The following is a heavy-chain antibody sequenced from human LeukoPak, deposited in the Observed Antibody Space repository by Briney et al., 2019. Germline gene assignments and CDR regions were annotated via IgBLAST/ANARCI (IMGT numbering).Heavy chain of an antibody. CDR2: IKQDGSQQ. V-gene: IGHV3-7*01. D-gene: IGHD4-23*01. J-gene: IGHJ4*02. CDR3: ARVTRIYSVDY. CDR1: GFTFTRYW. Sequence: GGSLRLSCATSGFTFTRYWMSWIRQAPGKGLEWVANIKQDGSQQYYLDSVEGRFTISRDNAKNSLYLQMNSLRAEDTAVYYCARVTRIYSVDYWGQGTLVTVSS.